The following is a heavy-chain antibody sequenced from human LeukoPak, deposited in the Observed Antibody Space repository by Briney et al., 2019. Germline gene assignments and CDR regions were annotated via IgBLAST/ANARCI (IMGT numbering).Heavy chain of an antibody. Sequence: GASVTVSCKASGGTFSSYAISWVRQAPGQGLEWMGGIIPIFGTAHYAQKFQGRVTITADESTSTAYMELSSLRSEDTAVYYCARDKMAGVVSYFDYWGQGTLVTVSS. D-gene: IGHD5-24*01. CDR2: IIPIFGTA. CDR3: ARDKMAGVVSYFDY. V-gene: IGHV1-69*13. CDR1: GGTFSSYA. J-gene: IGHJ4*02.